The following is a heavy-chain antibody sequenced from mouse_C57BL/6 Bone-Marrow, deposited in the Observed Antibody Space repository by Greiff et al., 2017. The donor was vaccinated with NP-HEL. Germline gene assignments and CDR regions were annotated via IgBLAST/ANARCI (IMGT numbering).Heavy chain of an antibody. J-gene: IGHJ2*01. CDR3: ARIYYDYDGTPYFDY. CDR1: GFTFSSYA. CDR2: ISDGGSYT. V-gene: IGHV5-4*01. D-gene: IGHD2-4*01. Sequence: EVQGVESGGGLVKPGGSLKLSCAASGFTFSSYAMSWVRQTPEKRLEWVATISDGGSYTYYPDNVKGRFTISRDNAKNNLYLQMSHLKSEDTAMYYCARIYYDYDGTPYFDYWGQGTTLTVSS.